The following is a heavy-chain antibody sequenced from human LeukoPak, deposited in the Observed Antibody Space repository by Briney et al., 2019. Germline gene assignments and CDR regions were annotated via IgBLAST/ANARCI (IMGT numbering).Heavy chain of an antibody. CDR1: GYTFTSYG. Sequence: ASVKVSCKASGYTFTSYGISWVRQAPGQGLEWMGWISAYNGNTNYAQKLQGRVTMITDTSTSTAYMELRSLRSDDTAVYYCAREVSSGWYVNQYNWFDPWGQGTLVTVSS. CDR2: ISAYNGNT. V-gene: IGHV1-18*01. CDR3: AREVSSGWYVNQYNWFDP. D-gene: IGHD6-19*01. J-gene: IGHJ5*02.